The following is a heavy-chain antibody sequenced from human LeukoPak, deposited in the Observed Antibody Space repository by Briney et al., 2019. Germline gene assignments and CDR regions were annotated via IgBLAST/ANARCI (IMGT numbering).Heavy chain of an antibody. CDR3: ARRQGCSSTSCPPDY. J-gene: IGHJ4*02. CDR2: IYPGDSDT. Sequence: ESLKIPCRGSVDTFTTYCIGWVRQMPRKGLEWMGVIYPGDSDTIYSPSFQGQVTMSADKSINTAYLQWSSLKASDTAMYYCARRQGCSSTSCPPDYWGQGTLVTVSS. V-gene: IGHV5-51*01. D-gene: IGHD2-2*01. CDR1: VDTFTTYC.